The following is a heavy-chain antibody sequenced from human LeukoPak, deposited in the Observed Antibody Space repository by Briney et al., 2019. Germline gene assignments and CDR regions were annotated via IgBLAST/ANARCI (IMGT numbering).Heavy chain of an antibody. D-gene: IGHD5-12*01. CDR3: ARGPVDSLNWFDP. Sequence: GGSLRLSCAASGFTFSDYYMSWIRQAPGKGLEWVSYISSSGSTIYYADSVKGRFTISRDNAKNSLYLQMDSLRAEDTAVYYCARGPVDSLNWFDPWGQGTLVTVSS. CDR1: GFTFSDYY. J-gene: IGHJ5*02. V-gene: IGHV3-11*01. CDR2: ISSSGSTI.